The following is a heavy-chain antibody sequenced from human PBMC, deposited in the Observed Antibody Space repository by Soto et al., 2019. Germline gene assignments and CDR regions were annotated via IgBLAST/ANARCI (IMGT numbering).Heavy chain of an antibody. Sequence: GGSLRLSCEVSGVSVSSNYISWVCQAPGKGLEWVSVLFSGGSTYYADSVQGRFTISRDTSKSTVYLQMHSLTAEDTAVYYCTRDQSIVGATGGAYFYYGMDVWGQGTTVTVSS. V-gene: IGHV3-53*01. J-gene: IGHJ6*02. CDR2: LFSGGST. CDR3: TRDQSIVGATGGAYFYYGMDV. CDR1: GVSVSSNY. D-gene: IGHD1-26*01.